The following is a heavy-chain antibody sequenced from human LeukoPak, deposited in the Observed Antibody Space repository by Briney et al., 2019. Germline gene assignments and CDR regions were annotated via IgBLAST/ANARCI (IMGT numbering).Heavy chain of an antibody. V-gene: IGHV3-23*01. CDR3: AKAPGYSSSWTGHLES. CDR2: VSGGGDNT. Sequence: GGSLRLSCVASGFTFSHYAMNWVRQAPGEGLEWVAVVSGGGDNTYYADSLKGRFTISRDNSKNTVFLQLSSLRGDDTALYYCAKAPGYSSSWTGHLESWGQGTLVVVSS. CDR1: GFTFSHYA. J-gene: IGHJ4*02. D-gene: IGHD2-2*01.